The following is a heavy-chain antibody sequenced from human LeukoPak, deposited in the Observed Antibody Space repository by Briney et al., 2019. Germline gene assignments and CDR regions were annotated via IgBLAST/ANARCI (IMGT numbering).Heavy chain of an antibody. CDR2: IISDGSSA. CDR1: GFTFSDYW. D-gene: IGHD6-13*01. V-gene: IGHV3-74*01. J-gene: IGHJ4*02. CDR3: AKGGSSSPRSTFDY. Sequence: GGSLRLSCAASGFTFSDYWMHWVRQAPGQGLVWVSRIISDGSSATYADSVKGRFTISRDNAKNTVYLQMNSLRAEDTAVYYCAKGGSSSPRSTFDYWGRGTLLTVSS.